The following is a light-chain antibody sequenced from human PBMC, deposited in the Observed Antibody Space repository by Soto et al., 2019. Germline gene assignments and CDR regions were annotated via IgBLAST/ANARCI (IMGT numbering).Light chain of an antibody. J-gene: IGLJ1*01. CDR2: SNN. CDR1: SSNIGSNT. Sequence: QSALTQPPSGSGTPGQRVAISCSGSSSNIGSNTVNWYQQFPQTAPKLLIYSNNQRPSGVPDRFSGSKSGTSASLAISGLQSEDEADYYCAAWDDSLHGFYVIGTGTKGTVL. CDR3: AAWDDSLHGFYV. V-gene: IGLV1-44*01.